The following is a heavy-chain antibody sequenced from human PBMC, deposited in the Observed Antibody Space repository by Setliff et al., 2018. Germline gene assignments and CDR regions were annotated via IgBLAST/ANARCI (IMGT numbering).Heavy chain of an antibody. CDR1: GYTFTYFG. Sequence: ASVKVSCKASGYTFTYFGVSWLRLAPGQGLEWMGWISGHNGKTIIEPKFQGRVALTTDTGSDTAHMELRNLRSDDAAVYYCARDTHGSGSFDNWGQGILVTVSS. J-gene: IGHJ4*02. V-gene: IGHV1-18*01. CDR3: ARDTHGSGSFDN. CDR2: ISGHNGKT. D-gene: IGHD3-10*01.